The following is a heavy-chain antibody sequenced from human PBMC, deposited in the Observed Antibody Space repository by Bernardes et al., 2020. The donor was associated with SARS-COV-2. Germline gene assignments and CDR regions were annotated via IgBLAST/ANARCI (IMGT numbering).Heavy chain of an antibody. V-gene: IGHV4-34*01. J-gene: IGHJ3*02. CDR2: INHSGST. D-gene: IGHD3-22*01. Sequence: SETLSLTCAVYGGSFSAYYWSWIRQPAGKGLEWIGEINHSGSTNYNPSLKSRVTISVDTSKNQFSLKLSSVTAGDTAVYYCARVANYYDSSGKQMAFDIWGQGTMVIVSS. CDR1: GGSFSAYY. CDR3: ARVANYYDSSGKQMAFDI.